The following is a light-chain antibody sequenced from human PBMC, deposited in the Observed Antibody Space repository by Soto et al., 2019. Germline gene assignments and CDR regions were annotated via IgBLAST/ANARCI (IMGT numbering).Light chain of an antibody. CDR3: SSFTSNRIYV. CDR1: HNDIGTYDY. Sequence: QSALTQPTSVSGSPGQSITISCTGNHNDIGTYDYVSWYQQHPGRAPRLLIHGVTTRPSGISGRFSASKSGLTASLTISVLQPEDEADYYCSSFTSNRIYVFGPGTKGTVL. V-gene: IGLV2-14*03. J-gene: IGLJ1*01. CDR2: GVT.